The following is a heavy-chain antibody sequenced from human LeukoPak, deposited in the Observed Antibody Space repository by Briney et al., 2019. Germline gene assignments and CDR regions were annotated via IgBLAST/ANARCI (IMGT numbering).Heavy chain of an antibody. J-gene: IGHJ6*04. CDR2: INHSGST. CDR1: GFIFRSFS. D-gene: IGHD2-15*01. CDR3: AIPGTLGYCSGGSCRPPMDV. V-gene: IGHV4-34*08. Sequence: GSLRLSCAASGFIFRSFSMTWVRQPPGKGLEWIGEINHSGSTNYNPSLKSRVTISVDTSKNQFSLKLSSVTAADTAVYYCAIPGTLGYCSGGSCRPPMDVWGKGTTVTVSS.